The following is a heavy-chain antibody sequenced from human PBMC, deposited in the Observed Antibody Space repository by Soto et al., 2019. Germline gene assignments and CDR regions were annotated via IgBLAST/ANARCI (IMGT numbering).Heavy chain of an antibody. CDR2: IYPGDSDT. V-gene: IGHV5-51*01. CDR3: ARCDYYDSVLAGWYFDL. CDR1: GYSFTSYW. D-gene: IGHD3-22*01. J-gene: IGHJ2*01. Sequence: EVQLVQSGAEVKKPGESLKISCKGSGYSFTSYWIGWVRQMPGKGLEWMGIIYPGDSDTRYSPSFQGQVTISADKSISTAYLQWSSLKASDTAMYYCARCDYYDSVLAGWYFDLWGRGTLVTVSS.